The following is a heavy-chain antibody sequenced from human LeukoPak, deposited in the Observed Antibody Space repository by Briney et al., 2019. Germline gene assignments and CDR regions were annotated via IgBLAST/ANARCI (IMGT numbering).Heavy chain of an antibody. CDR3: ARAPVGYYDSSGYYYARDAFDI. J-gene: IGHJ3*02. CDR2: INHSGST. V-gene: IGHV4-34*01. Sequence: SGTLSLTCAVSGGSFSVYYWSWIRQPPGKGLEWIGEINHSGSTNYNPSLKSRVTISVDTSKNQFSLKLSSVTAADTAVYYCARAPVGYYDSSGYYYARDAFDIWGQGTMVTVSS. CDR1: GGSFSVYY. D-gene: IGHD3-22*01.